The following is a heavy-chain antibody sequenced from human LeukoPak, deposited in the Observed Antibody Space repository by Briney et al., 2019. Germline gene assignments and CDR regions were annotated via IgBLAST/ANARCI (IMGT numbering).Heavy chain of an antibody. CDR1: GCSISSFF. V-gene: IGHV4-59*01. J-gene: IGHJ4*02. CDR2: VHSSGST. D-gene: IGHD3-9*01. CDR3: ARLAPGNYDILTGDPKVVFDY. Sequence: SETLSLTCTVSGCSISSFFWSWIRQPPGKGLEWIAYVHSSGSTKYNPCLKSRIIISVDMSKNLSSLKLRSVSVADTAVYYCARLAPGNYDILTGDPKVVFDYWGQGALVTVSS.